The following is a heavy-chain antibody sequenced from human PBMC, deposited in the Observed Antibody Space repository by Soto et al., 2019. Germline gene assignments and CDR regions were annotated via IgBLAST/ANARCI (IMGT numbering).Heavy chain of an antibody. D-gene: IGHD6-13*01. CDR3: ARAGAGTLSDY. J-gene: IGHJ4*02. V-gene: IGHV4-59*01. Sequence: QVQLQESGPGLVKPSETLSLTCTVSGGSISNYYWSWIRQPPGKGLECIGYIYYSGSTNYNPPIKRRVTISVDTSKNQCSLNLSSVTAADTAVYYCARAGAGTLSDYWGQRTLVTVST. CDR1: GGSISNYY. CDR2: IYYSGST.